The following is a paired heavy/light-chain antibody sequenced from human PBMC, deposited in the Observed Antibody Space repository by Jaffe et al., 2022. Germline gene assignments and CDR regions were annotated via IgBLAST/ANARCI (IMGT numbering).Light chain of an antibody. J-gene: IGKJ1*01. CDR2: GAS. Sequence: EIVMTQSPATLSVSPGERATLSCRASQSVSSNLAWYQQKPGQAPRLLIYGASTRATGIPARFSGSGSGTEFTLTISSLQSEDFAVYYCQQYNNWPGAFGQGTKVEIK. V-gene: IGKV3-15*01. CDR3: QQYNNWPGA. CDR1: QSVSSN.
Heavy chain of an antibody. CDR1: GFTFSSYG. CDR3: AKDPRWNALWAQWVYYFDY. D-gene: IGHD1-1*01. CDR2: IRYDGSNK. V-gene: IGHV3-30*02. Sequence: QVQLVESGGGVVQPGGSLRLSCAASGFTFSSYGMHWVRQAPGKGLEWVAFIRYDGSNKYYADSVKGRFTISRDNSKNTLYLQMNSLRAEDTAVYYCAKDPRWNALWAQWVYYFDYWGQGTLVTVSS. J-gene: IGHJ4*02.